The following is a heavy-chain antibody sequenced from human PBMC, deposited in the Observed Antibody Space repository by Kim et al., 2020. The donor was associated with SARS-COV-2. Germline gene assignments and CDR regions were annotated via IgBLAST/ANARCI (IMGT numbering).Heavy chain of an antibody. D-gene: IGHD6-13*01. CDR3: ARDVARGYSSSWSLAAY. V-gene: IGHV1-18*01. CDR1: GYTFTSYG. J-gene: IGHJ4*02. Sequence: ASVKVSCKASGYTFTSYGISWVRQAPGQGLEWMGWISAYNGNTNYAQKLQGRVTMTTDTSTSTAYMELRSLRSDDTAVYYCARDVARGYSSSWSLAAYWGQGPLVTVSS. CDR2: ISAYNGNT.